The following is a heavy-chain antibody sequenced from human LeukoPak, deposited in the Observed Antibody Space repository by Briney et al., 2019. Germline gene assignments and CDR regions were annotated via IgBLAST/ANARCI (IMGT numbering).Heavy chain of an antibody. CDR3: ARDPYDGNYFFDY. Sequence: ASVKVSCKTSGYTFTGYHVHWVRQAPGQGLEWMGWFNANSGATKYAQKFQGRVTMTRDTSIGTDFMELTSLISDDTAIYYCARDPYDGNYFFDYWGQGTLSPSPQ. CDR2: FNANSGAT. J-gene: IGHJ4*02. V-gene: IGHV1-2*02. CDR1: GYTFTGYH. D-gene: IGHD3-3*01.